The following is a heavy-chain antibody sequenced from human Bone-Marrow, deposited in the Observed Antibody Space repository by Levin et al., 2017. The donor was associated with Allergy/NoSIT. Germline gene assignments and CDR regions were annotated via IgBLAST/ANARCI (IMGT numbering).Heavy chain of an antibody. J-gene: IGHJ6*02. CDR3: AKDIFIRLDLYYGMDV. CDR1: GFTFDDYT. CDR2: ISWDGGST. V-gene: IGHV3-43*01. Sequence: GESLKISCAASGFTFDDYTMHWVRQAPGKGLEWVSLISWDGGSTYYADSVKGRFTISRDNSKNSLYLQMNSLRTEDTALYYCAKDIFIRLDLYYGMDVWGQGTTVTVSS. D-gene: IGHD3-16*01.